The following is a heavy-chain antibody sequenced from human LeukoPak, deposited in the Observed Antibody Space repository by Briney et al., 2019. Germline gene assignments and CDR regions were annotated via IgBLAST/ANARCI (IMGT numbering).Heavy chain of an antibody. CDR2: ISTYNYNT. J-gene: IGHJ4*02. Sequence: GASVKVSCKTSVYTFTSYGVSWVRQAPGQRLEWMGWISTYNYNTNYAQKFRGRVTLTKDTSTSTVYMELRSLRPDDTAIYYCARQVDTTMALPDYWGQGTLVTVSS. CDR3: ARQVDTTMALPDY. CDR1: VYTFTSYG. V-gene: IGHV1-18*01. D-gene: IGHD5-18*01.